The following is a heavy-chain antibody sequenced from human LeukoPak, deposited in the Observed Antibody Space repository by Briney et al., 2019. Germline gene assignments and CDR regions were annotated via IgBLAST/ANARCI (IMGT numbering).Heavy chain of an antibody. CDR3: AIRYCSSTSCPEADAFDI. Sequence: GEALQFSSKGSGYGFTSYWIGWVGPGPGKGREWRGIIYPGDSDTRYSPSFQGQVTISADKSISTAYLQWSSLKASDTAMYYCAIRYCSSTSCPEADAFDIWGQGTMVTVSS. CDR2: IYPGDSDT. D-gene: IGHD2-2*01. V-gene: IGHV5-51*01. CDR1: GYGFTSYW. J-gene: IGHJ3*02.